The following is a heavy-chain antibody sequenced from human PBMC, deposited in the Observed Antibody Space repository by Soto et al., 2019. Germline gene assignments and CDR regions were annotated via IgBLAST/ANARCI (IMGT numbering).Heavy chain of an antibody. V-gene: IGHV1-2*04. CDR1: GYSFTDYH. J-gene: IGHJ6*02. Sequence: GASVKVSCKASGYSFTDYHIHWVRQAPGQGLEWLGRINPKSGGTSTAQKFQGWVAMTTGTSISTASMELTRLTSDDTAIYYCARGDSTXCSNGVCSFFYNHDMDVWGQGTTVTVSS. CDR3: ARGDSTXCSNGVCSFFYNHDMDV. CDR2: INPKSGGT. D-gene: IGHD2-8*01.